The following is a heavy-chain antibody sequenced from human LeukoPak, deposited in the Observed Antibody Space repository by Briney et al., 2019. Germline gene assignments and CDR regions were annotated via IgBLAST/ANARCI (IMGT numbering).Heavy chain of an antibody. D-gene: IGHD3-22*01. Sequence: SETLSLTCTVSGDSIGTYYWNWIRQPPGRGLEWIAYIYYTGSTNYNPSLKSRVTISLDTSKNQFSLNLHSVTAADTAVYYCARHRDYYDTWGHGTLVTVSS. V-gene: IGHV4-59*01. CDR3: ARHRDYYDT. J-gene: IGHJ4*01. CDR2: IYYTGST. CDR1: GDSIGTYY.